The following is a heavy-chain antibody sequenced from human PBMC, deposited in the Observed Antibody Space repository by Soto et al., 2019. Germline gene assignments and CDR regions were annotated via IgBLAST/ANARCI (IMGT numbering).Heavy chain of an antibody. CDR3: ARDAQIGHGYSAYHTY. CDR1: GYTFTSYG. CDR2: INPSGGST. J-gene: IGHJ4*02. V-gene: IGHV1-46*01. Sequence: ASVKVSCKASGYTFTSYGISWVRQAPGQGLEWMGLINPSGGSTTYAPKFQGRVTMTRDTSTSTVYMELNSLRSEDTAVYFCARDAQIGHGYSAYHTYWGQGTLVTVSS. D-gene: IGHD5-12*01.